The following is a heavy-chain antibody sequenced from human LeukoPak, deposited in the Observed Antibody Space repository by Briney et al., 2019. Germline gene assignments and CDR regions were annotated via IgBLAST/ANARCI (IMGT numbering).Heavy chain of an antibody. CDR1: GGSISSGSYY. D-gene: IGHD3-22*01. CDR2: IYTSGST. V-gene: IGHV4-61*02. CDR3: ARGGYYDSSGYYEYFDY. Sequence: SETLSLTCTVSGGSISSGSYYWSWIRQPAGKGLEWIGRIYTSGSTNYNPSLKSRVTISVDTSKKQFSLKLSSVTAADTAVYFCARGGYYDSSGYYEYFDYWGQGTLVTVSS. J-gene: IGHJ4*02.